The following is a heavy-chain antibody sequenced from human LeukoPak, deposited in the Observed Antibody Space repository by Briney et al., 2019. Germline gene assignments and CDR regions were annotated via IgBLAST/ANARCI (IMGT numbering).Heavy chain of an antibody. CDR3: AAGDRNGWYFDY. V-gene: IGHV3-20*04. D-gene: IGHD6-19*01. CDR2: INWNGGST. CDR1: GFTFEDHG. J-gene: IGHJ4*02. Sequence: GGSLRLSCAASGFTFEDHGMSWVRQVPGKGLEWVSGINWNGGSTGYADSVKGRFTISRDNAKNSLYLQMNSLRAEDTALYYCAAGDRNGWYFDYRGQGTLVTVSS.